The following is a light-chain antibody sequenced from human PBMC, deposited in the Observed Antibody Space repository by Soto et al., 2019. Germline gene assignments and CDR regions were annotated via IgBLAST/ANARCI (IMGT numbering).Light chain of an antibody. Sequence: QSVLTQPASVSGSPGQSITISCTGTSSDVGYYNLVSWYQQHPGRAPKLMIYEGTERPSGVSYRFSGSKSGNTASLTISGLQPEDEADYYCCTYAGSGTYVFGTGTKLTVL. CDR2: EGT. CDR3: CTYAGSGTYV. J-gene: IGLJ1*01. CDR1: SSDVGYYNL. V-gene: IGLV2-23*01.